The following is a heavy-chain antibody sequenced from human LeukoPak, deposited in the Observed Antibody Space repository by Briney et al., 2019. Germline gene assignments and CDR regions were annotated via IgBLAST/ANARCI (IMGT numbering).Heavy chain of an antibody. CDR1: GFTFSSYA. J-gene: IGHJ4*02. D-gene: IGHD3-10*01. CDR2: ISSSSSYI. CDR3: ARDVLWFGESTFDY. Sequence: GGSLRLSCAASGFTFSSYAMTWVRQAPGKGREWVSSISSSSSYIYYADSVKGRFTISRDNAKNSLYLQMNSLRAEDTAVYYCARDVLWFGESTFDYWGQGTLVTVSS. V-gene: IGHV3-21*01.